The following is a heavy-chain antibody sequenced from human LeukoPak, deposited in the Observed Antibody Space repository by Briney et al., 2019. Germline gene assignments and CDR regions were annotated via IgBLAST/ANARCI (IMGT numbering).Heavy chain of an antibody. V-gene: IGHV3-30*03. CDR2: ISYDGSNK. CDR3: ARNGRSSGWYGDMFPYYYCGMDV. Sequence: GGSLRLSCAASGFTFSSYGMHWVRQAPGKGLEWVAVISYDGSNKYYADSVKGRFTISRDNSKNTLYLQMNSLRAEDTAVYYCARNGRSSGWYGDMFPYYYCGMDVWGQGTTVTVSS. CDR1: GFTFSSYG. J-gene: IGHJ6*02. D-gene: IGHD6-19*01.